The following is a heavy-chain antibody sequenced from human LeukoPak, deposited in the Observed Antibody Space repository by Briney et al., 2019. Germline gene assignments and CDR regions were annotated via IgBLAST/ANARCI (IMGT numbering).Heavy chain of an antibody. CDR3: ARASYSYDINGWVPFDY. CDR1: GGSFSGYY. D-gene: IGHD3-22*01. J-gene: IGHJ4*02. V-gene: IGHV4-59*10. Sequence: PSETLSLTCAVYGGSFSGYYWSWIRQPAGKGLEWIGRIYTSGGAKYNRSLKSRVTISGDTAKNQSSLRLSSVTAADTAVYDCARASYSYDINGWVPFDYWGQGTLVTVSS. CDR2: IYTSGGA.